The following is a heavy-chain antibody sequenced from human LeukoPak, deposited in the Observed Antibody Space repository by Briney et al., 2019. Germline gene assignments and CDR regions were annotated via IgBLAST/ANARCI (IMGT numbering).Heavy chain of an antibody. D-gene: IGHD6-19*01. CDR1: GFTFSFSA. CDR2: ISDSGPTT. CDR3: ATPLFTSGWHYFDY. J-gene: IGHJ4*02. Sequence: GGSLRLSCAASGFTFSFSAMSWVRQAPGKGLDWVSTISDSGPTTYYADSVKGRFTISRDNSKSTLYLQMNSLRADDTAVYFCATPLFTSGWHYFDYWGQGTLVTVSS. V-gene: IGHV3-23*01.